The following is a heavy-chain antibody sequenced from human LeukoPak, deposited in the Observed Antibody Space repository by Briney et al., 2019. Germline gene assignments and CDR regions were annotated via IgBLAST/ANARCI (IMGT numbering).Heavy chain of an antibody. CDR2: ISAYNGNT. CDR1: GYTLTSYN. J-gene: IGHJ3*02. CDR3: ARAFGENAFDI. D-gene: IGHD3-3*01. V-gene: IGHV1-18*01. Sequence: ASVKVSRKASGYTLTSYNINWVRQAPGQGLEWMGWISAYNGNTNYAQKLQGRVTMTTDTSTSTAYMELRSLRSDDTAVYYCARAFGENAFDIWGQGTMVTVSS.